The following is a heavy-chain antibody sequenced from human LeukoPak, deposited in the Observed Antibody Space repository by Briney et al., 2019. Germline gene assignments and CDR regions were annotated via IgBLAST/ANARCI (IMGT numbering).Heavy chain of an antibody. CDR3: ARESDFDSSALGY. CDR2: IYYSGST. Sequence: PSETLSLTCTVSGGSISIYHWIWIRQSPGKGLEWIGYIYYSGSTNYNPSLKSRVTMSVDTSKNQFSLKLTSVTAADTAIYYCARESDFDSSALGYWGQGTLVTVSS. V-gene: IGHV4-59*01. J-gene: IGHJ4*02. CDR1: GGSISIYH. D-gene: IGHD3-22*01.